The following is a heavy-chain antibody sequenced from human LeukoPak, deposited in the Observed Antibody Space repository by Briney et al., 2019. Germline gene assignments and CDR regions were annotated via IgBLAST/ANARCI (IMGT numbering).Heavy chain of an antibody. Sequence: GESLKISCKGSGYSFTSYWIGWVRQMPGKGLEWMGIIYPGDSETRYSPSFQGQVTISADKSISTAYLQWSSLKASDTAMYYCARLNWYCSGGSCYDDAFDIWGQGTMVTVSS. V-gene: IGHV5-51*01. J-gene: IGHJ3*02. D-gene: IGHD2-15*01. CDR3: ARLNWYCSGGSCYDDAFDI. CDR1: GYSFTSYW. CDR2: IYPGDSET.